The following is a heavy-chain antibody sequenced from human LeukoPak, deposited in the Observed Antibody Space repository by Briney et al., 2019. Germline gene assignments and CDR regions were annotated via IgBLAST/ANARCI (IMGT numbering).Heavy chain of an antibody. V-gene: IGHV4-59*02. CDR3: ARGSDYFDY. CDR2: IYYSGST. D-gene: IGHD1-26*01. CDR1: GTSVSTNY. J-gene: IGHJ4*02. Sequence: SETRTLTCTVSGTSVSTNYWSWIRQPPGKGLEWIGYIYYSGSTNYNPSLKSRVTISVDTSKNQFSLKLRSVTAADTAVFYCARGSDYFDYWGQGTLVTVSS.